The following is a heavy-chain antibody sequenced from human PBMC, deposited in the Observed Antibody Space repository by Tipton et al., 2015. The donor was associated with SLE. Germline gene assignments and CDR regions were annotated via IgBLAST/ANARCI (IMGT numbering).Heavy chain of an antibody. J-gene: IGHJ4*02. Sequence: SLRLSCAASGFTFSSYSMNWVRQAPGKGLEWVSSISSSSSYIYYADSVKGRFTISRDNAKNSLYLQMNSLRAEDTAVYYCAREGHNWNEEDFWGYWGQGTLVTVSS. CDR2: ISSSSSYI. V-gene: IGHV3-21*01. CDR1: GFTFSSYS. D-gene: IGHD1-20*01. CDR3: AREGHNWNEEDFWGY.